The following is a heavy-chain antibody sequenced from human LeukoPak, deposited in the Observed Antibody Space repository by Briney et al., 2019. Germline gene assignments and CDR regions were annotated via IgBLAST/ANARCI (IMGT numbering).Heavy chain of an antibody. CDR3: ARDGEYGTGSYYRGSFDY. Sequence: ASVKVSCKASGYTFSSYYMHWVRQAPGQGLEWVGLINPTGDSTNYAQNFRGRVTMTRDTSTSTVYMDLSSLRSEDTAVYYCARDGEYGTGSYYRGSFDYWGQGILVTVSS. D-gene: IGHD3-10*01. J-gene: IGHJ4*02. V-gene: IGHV1-46*01. CDR2: INPTGDST. CDR1: GYTFSSYY.